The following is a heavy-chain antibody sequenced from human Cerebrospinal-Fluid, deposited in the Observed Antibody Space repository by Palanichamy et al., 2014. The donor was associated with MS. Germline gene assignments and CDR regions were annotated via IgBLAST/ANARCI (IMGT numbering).Heavy chain of an antibody. D-gene: IGHD6-19*01. CDR3: ARVRSGWYYFDY. V-gene: IGHV4-59*01. CDR2: IYYSGST. J-gene: IGHJ4*02. Sequence: PHGKGNWSRIGYIYYSGSTNYNPSLKSRVTISVDTSKNQFSLKLSSVTAADTAFYYCARVRSGWYYFDYWGQGTLLTVSS.